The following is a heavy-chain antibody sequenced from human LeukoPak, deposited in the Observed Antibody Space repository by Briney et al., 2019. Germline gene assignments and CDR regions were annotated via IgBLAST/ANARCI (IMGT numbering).Heavy chain of an antibody. Sequence: PSETLSLTCTVSGYSISSGYYWGWIRPPPGKGLEWIGSLYHSGSTYYNPSLKSRVTISVDTSKNQFSLKLSSVTAADTAVYYCARAGPSGWYGYYFDYWGQGTLVTVSS. CDR3: ARAGPSGWYGYYFDY. D-gene: IGHD6-19*01. CDR2: LYHSGST. V-gene: IGHV4-38-2*02. J-gene: IGHJ4*02. CDR1: GYSISSGYY.